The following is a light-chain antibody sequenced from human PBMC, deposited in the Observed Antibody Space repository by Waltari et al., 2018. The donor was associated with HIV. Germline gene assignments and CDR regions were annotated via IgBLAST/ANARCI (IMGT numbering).Light chain of an antibody. Sequence: QSVLTQPHSASGTPGQTVTISCSGSNSNIGSNFVYWYQQFPGTTPKVLIYRNNQRPSGIPDRFSGSRSDTSASLSITGLRSEDEADYYCAAWDNSLIWVFGGGTKLTVL. CDR2: RNN. CDR3: AAWDNSLIWV. J-gene: IGLJ3*02. V-gene: IGLV1-47*01. CDR1: NSNIGSNF.